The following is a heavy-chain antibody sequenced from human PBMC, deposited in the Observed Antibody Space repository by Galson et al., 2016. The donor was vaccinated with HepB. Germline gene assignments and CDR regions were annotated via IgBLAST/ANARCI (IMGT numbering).Heavy chain of an antibody. CDR2: ISYDGDTK. V-gene: IGHV3-30*03. Sequence: SLRLSCAASGFTFISYDMHWVRQAPGKGLEWVAVISYDGDTKYHADSVKGRFTISRDNSKNTLYLQMHRLRFEDTAVYYCASDPRQWQRGYNYGFEYWGQGTLVSVSS. J-gene: IGHJ4*02. CDR3: ASDPRQWQRGYNYGFEY. CDR1: GFTFISYD. D-gene: IGHD5-18*01.